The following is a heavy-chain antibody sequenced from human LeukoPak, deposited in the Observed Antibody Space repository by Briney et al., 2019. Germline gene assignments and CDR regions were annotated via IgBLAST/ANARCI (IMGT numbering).Heavy chain of an antibody. Sequence: SETLSLTCAVYGGSFSGYYWSWIRQPPGKGLEWIGEINHSGSTNYNPSLKSRVTISVDTSKNQFSLKLSSVTAADTAVYYCARGLSSGSSWYVRYYYYYMDVWGKGTTVTVSS. CDR3: ARGLSSGSSWYVRYYYYYMDV. CDR1: GGSFSGYY. D-gene: IGHD6-13*01. J-gene: IGHJ6*03. V-gene: IGHV4-34*01. CDR2: INHSGST.